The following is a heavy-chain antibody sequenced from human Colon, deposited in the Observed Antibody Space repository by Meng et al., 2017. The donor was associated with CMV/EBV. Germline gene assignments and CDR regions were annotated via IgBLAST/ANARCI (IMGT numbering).Heavy chain of an antibody. CDR1: GDTVTEYY. D-gene: IGHD3-10*01. CDR3: ASYGSGTSSIFDY. CDR2: INPNSGSS. Sequence: KASGDTVTEYYRHWVRQSPGHGREWMGRINPNSGSSNYAEMFQGRVTLTRDTSINTVYMELSSLRSDDTAVYYCASYGSGTSSIFDYWGQGTLVTVSS. J-gene: IGHJ4*02. V-gene: IGHV1-2*06.